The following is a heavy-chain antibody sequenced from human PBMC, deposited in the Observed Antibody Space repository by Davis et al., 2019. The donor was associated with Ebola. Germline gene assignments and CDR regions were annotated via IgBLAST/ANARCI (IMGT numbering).Heavy chain of an antibody. D-gene: IGHD3-22*01. CDR1: GGSFSGYY. CDR3: ARVTYYYDSSGSLYYFGY. Sequence: SETLSLTCAVYGGSFSGYYWSWIRQPPGKGLEWIGYIYYSGSTNYNPSLKSRVTISVDTSKNQFSLKLSSVTAADTAVYYCARVTYYYDSSGSLYYFGYWGQGTLVTVSS. CDR2: IYYSGST. V-gene: IGHV4-59*01. J-gene: IGHJ4*02.